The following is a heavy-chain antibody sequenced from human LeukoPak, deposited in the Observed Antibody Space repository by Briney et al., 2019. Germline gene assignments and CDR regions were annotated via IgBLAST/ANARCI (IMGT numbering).Heavy chain of an antibody. CDR1: GGSISSYY. J-gene: IGHJ5*02. CDR2: IYTSGST. V-gene: IGHV4-4*07. CDR3: VRAGDSSGPPSWFDP. Sequence: SETLSLTCTVSGGSISSYYWSWIRQPAGKGLEWIGRIYTSGSTNYNPSLKSRVTMSVDTSKNQFSLKLSSVTAADTAVYYCVRAGDSSGPPSWFDPWGQGTLVTVSS. D-gene: IGHD3-22*01.